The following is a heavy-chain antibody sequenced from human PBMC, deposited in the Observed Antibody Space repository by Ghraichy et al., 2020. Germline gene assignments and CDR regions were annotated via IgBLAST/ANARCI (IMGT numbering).Heavy chain of an antibody. CDR3: ASGSGYYHYNYGLDF. V-gene: IGHV7-4-1*02. CDR1: GYSFSKYA. CDR2: INTNSGTP. J-gene: IGHJ6*02. Sequence: GESLNISCKASGYSFSKYAMHWMRQAPGQGFEYMGWINTNSGTPKYAQGFAGRFAFSVDTSVSTAYLLISSLKAEDSAVYFCASGSGYYHYNYGLDFWGQGTTVTVSS. D-gene: IGHD2-15*01.